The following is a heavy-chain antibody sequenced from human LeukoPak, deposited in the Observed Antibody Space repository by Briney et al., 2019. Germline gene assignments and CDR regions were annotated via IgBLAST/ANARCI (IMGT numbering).Heavy chain of an antibody. J-gene: IGHJ4*02. V-gene: IGHV3-7*01. CDR1: GFTFSTYW. CDR3: ARAQYYSDSTGYYYLHY. CDR2: MRRDGNEI. D-gene: IGHD3-22*01. Sequence: GGSLRLSCSASGFTFSTYWMSWVRQAPGKGLEWVANMRRDGNEIYYLDSVKGRFTISRDNAKNSLYLQTNSLRAEDTAVYYCARAQYYSDSTGYYYLHYWGQGTLVTVSS.